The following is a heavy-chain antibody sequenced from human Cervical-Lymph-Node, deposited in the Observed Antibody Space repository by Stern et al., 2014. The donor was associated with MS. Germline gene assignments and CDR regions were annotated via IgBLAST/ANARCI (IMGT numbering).Heavy chain of an antibody. CDR1: GFTFSSYG. V-gene: IGHV3-30*18. D-gene: IGHD2-2*01. CDR2: ILYDGSNK. Sequence: VQLVESGGGVVQPGRSLRLSCAASGFTFSSYGMHWVRQAPGKGLEWVAVILYDGSNKYYADSVKGRFTISRDNSKNTLYLQMNSLRAEDTAVYYCAKAKAPIVVVPAAPGDYWGQGTLVTVSS. J-gene: IGHJ4*02. CDR3: AKAKAPIVVVPAAPGDY.